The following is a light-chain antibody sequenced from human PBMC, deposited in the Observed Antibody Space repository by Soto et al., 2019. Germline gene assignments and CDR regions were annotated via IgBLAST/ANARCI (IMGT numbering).Light chain of an antibody. V-gene: IGKV3-20*01. CDR1: QYVSSSY. CDR2: HAS. J-gene: IGKJ5*01. Sequence: EIVLTQSPGPLSLSPGERATLACRASQYVSSSYLAWYQQKPGQPTRLLISHASSRATGIPDRFSGSGSGTDFTLTISRLEPEDLAVYYCHHYGSSPMTFGQGTRVEI. CDR3: HHYGSSPMT.